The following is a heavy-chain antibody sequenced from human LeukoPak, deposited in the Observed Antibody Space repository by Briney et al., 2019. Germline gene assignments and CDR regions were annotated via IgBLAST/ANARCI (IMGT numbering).Heavy chain of an antibody. CDR2: ISPSSTYI. D-gene: IGHD6-19*01. CDR1: GFTFSTYS. J-gene: IGHJ1*01. CDR3: ARVQDGSSWFEYSHH. V-gene: IGHV3-21*01. Sequence: GGSLRLSCAASGFTFSTYSMNWVRQAPGKGLEWVSSISPSSTYIYYADSVKGRFTISRDNAKNSLFLQMNSLRAEDTAVYYCARVQDGSSWFEYSHHWGQGTLVTVSS.